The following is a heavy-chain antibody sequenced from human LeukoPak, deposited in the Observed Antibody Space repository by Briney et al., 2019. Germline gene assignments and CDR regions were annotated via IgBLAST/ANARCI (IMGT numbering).Heavy chain of an antibody. D-gene: IGHD6-19*01. CDR2: IRQDGSEK. CDR1: GFTFSSYS. J-gene: IGHJ4*02. CDR3: ARDRLAMAGPYYFDY. V-gene: IGHV3-7*03. Sequence: GGSLRLSCAASGFTFSSYSMSWVRQAPGKGLEWVANIRQDGSEKYYVDSVKGRFTISRDNAKNSLYLQMNNLRAEDTAVYYCARDRLAMAGPYYFDYWGQGTLVTVSS.